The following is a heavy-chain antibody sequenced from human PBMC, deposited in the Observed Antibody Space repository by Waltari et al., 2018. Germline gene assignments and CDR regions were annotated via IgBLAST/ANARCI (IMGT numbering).Heavy chain of an antibody. CDR3: AKGGSGSYYF. V-gene: IGHV3-23*01. Sequence: EVQLLESGGGLVQPGGSLRLSCAASGFTFSSYAMSWVRQAPGKGVEWGSAISGSGGSTYDADSVKGRFTISRDNSKNTLYLQMNSLRAEDTAVYYCAKGGSGSYYFWGQGTLVTVSS. J-gene: IGHJ4*02. CDR1: GFTFSSYA. CDR2: ISGSGGST. D-gene: IGHD3-10*01.